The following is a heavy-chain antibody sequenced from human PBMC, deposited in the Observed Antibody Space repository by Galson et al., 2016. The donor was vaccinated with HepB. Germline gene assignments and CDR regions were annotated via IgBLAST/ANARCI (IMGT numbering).Heavy chain of an antibody. CDR3: ARDPRKTRYQLLEVYYYYYGMDV. V-gene: IGHV1-18*01. J-gene: IGHJ6*02. CDR2: ISGYNGDT. Sequence: SVKVSCKASGYPFSSYGLNWVRQAPGQGLEWMGWISGYNGDTGYAQKLQGRVTTTTDTSTSTAYMELRSLRSDNTAVYYCARDPRKTRYQLLEVYYYYYGMDVWGQGTTVTVSS. CDR1: GYPFSSYG. D-gene: IGHD2-2*01.